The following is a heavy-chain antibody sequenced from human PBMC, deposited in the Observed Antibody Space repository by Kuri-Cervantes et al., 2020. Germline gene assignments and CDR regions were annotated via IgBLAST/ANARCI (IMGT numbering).Heavy chain of an antibody. Sequence: SETLSLTCTVSGGSISSGGYYWSWIRQHPGKGLEWIGYIYYSGSTNYNPSPKSRVTISVDTSKNQFSLKLSSVTAADTAVYYCARDNLNFGFDYWGQGTLVTVSS. CDR3: ARDNLNFGFDY. J-gene: IGHJ4*02. D-gene: IGHD3-10*01. CDR1: GGSISSGGYY. V-gene: IGHV4-61*08. CDR2: IYYSGST.